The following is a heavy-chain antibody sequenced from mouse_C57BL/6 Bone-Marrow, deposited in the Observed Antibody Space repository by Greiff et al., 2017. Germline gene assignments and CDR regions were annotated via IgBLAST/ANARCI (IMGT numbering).Heavy chain of an antibody. CDR2: IYPGDGDT. CDR3: ARGIEGITTVPYFDD. J-gene: IGHJ2*01. D-gene: IGHD1-1*01. V-gene: IGHV1-80*01. CDR1: GYAFSSYW. Sequence: QVQLQQSGAELVKPGASVKISCKASGYAFSSYWMNWVKQRPGQGLEWIGQIYPGDGDTNYNGKFKGKATLTADKSSSTAYMQLSSLTSEDSAVYFGARGIEGITTVPYFDDWGKGTTLTVSS.